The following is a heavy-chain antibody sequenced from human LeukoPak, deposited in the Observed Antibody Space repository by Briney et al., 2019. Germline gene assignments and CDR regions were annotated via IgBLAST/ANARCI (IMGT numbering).Heavy chain of an antibody. D-gene: IGHD3-10*01. CDR3: ARDLIVYDWFGVDFRFDP. V-gene: IGHV1-2*02. CDR1: GYTFTGYY. J-gene: IGHJ5*02. CDR2: INPNSGGT. Sequence: ASVKVSCKASGYTFTGYYMHWVRQAPGQGLEWMGWINPNSGGTNYAQKFQGRVTMTRDTSISTAYMELSRLRSDDTAVYYPARDLIVYDWFGVDFRFDPWGQGTLVTVSS.